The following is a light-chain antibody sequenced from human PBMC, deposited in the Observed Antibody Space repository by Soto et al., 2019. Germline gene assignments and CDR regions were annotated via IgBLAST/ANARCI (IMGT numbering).Light chain of an antibody. J-gene: IGLJ2*01. CDR1: SSDVGGYTY. V-gene: IGLV2-11*01. CDR3: CSYAGRDTVMK. CDR2: DVT. Sequence: QSVLTQPRSVSGSPGQSVTISCTGSSSDVGGYTYVSWYQQHPGKAPKLVIFDVTKRPSGVPDRFSGSKSGNTASLTISGLQAEDEADHYCCSYAGRDTVMKFGGGTKVTVL.